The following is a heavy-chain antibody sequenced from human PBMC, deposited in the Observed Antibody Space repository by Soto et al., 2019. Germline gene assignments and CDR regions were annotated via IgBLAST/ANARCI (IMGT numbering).Heavy chain of an antibody. V-gene: IGHV1-2*04. CDR3: ARVSSGNSLDY. J-gene: IGHJ4*02. Sequence: QVQLVQSGAEVKKPGASVKVSCKASGYIFTGYYIYWVRQAPGQGLEWMGWINPNTGGTKYAQRFQDWVTMTRDTSISTVYMELTSLRSDDPAVYYCARVSSGNSLDYWGQGTLVTVSS. CDR2: INPNTGGT. D-gene: IGHD2-21*02. CDR1: GYIFTGYY.